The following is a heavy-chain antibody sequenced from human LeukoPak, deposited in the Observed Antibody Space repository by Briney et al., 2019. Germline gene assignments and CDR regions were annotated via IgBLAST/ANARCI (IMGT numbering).Heavy chain of an antibody. J-gene: IGHJ4*02. CDR1: GFTFSSYG. CDR3: AVPMGDLFDN. D-gene: IGHD3-16*01. V-gene: IGHV3-23*01. Sequence: PGGSLRLSCAASGFTFSSYGMSWVRQAPGKGLEWVSAMSGGGGSTFYADSVKGRFTISRDNSKNTLYLQMNSLRDEDTAVYYCAVPMGDLFDNWGQGTLVTVTS. CDR2: MSGGGGST.